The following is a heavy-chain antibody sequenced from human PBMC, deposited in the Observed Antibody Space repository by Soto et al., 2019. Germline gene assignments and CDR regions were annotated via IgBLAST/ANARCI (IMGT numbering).Heavy chain of an antibody. CDR1: GYTFTGYY. CDR2: INPNSGGT. CDR3: ARGLIVVVPAATYYYMDV. Sequence: ASVKVSCKASGYTFTGYYMHWVRQAPGQGLEWMGWINPNSGGTNYAQKFQGWVTMTRDTSISTAYMELSSLRSEDTAVYYCARGLIVVVPAATYYYMDVWGKGTTVTVSS. V-gene: IGHV1-2*04. J-gene: IGHJ6*03. D-gene: IGHD2-2*01.